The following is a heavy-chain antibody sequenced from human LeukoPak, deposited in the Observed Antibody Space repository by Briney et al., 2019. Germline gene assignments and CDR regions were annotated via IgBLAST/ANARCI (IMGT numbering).Heavy chain of an antibody. Sequence: ASVKVSCKASGYTFTSYDINWVRQATGQGLEWMGWMNPNSGNTGYAQKFQGRVTMTRNTSIGTAYMELSSLRSEDTAVYYCARGRYSYYDSSGYYFDYWGQGTLVTVSS. V-gene: IGHV1-8*01. D-gene: IGHD3-22*01. CDR2: MNPNSGNT. CDR3: ARGRYSYYDSSGYYFDY. J-gene: IGHJ4*02. CDR1: GYTFTSYD.